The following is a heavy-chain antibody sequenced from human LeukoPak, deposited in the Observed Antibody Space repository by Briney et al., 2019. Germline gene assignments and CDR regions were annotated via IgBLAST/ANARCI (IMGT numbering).Heavy chain of an antibody. V-gene: IGHV3-7*01. D-gene: IGHD2-15*01. CDR3: LGGYAFDF. CDR2: IKEDGSAK. CDR1: GFTFSSYA. Sequence: GGSLRLSCAASGFTFSSYAMHWVRQAPGKGLEWVANIKEDGSAKYYVDSVKGRFTVSRDNAKNSLYLQMNSLRADDTALYYCLGGYAFDFWGQGTLVTVSS. J-gene: IGHJ3*01.